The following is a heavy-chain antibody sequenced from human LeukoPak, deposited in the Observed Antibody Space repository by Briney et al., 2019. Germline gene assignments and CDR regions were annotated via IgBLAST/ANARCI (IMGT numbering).Heavy chain of an antibody. Sequence: PSETLSLTCAVYGGSFSGYYWSWIGQPPGKGLEWIGEINHSGSTNYNPSLKSRVTISVDTSKNQFSLKLSSVTAADTAVYYCARAGGWIQLWLFDYWGQGTLVTVSS. CDR1: GGSFSGYY. D-gene: IGHD5-18*01. CDR2: INHSGST. J-gene: IGHJ4*02. CDR3: ARAGGWIQLWLFDY. V-gene: IGHV4-34*01.